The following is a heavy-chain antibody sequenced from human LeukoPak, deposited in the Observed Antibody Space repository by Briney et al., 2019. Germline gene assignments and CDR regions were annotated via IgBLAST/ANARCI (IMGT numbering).Heavy chain of an antibody. V-gene: IGHV1-69*04. CDR3: ARDRSGSGSYGGRGPDAFDI. Sequence: SVKVSCKASGSTFSSYAISWVRQAPGQGLEWMGRIIPILGIANYAQKFQGRVTITADKSTSTAYMELSSLRSEDTAVYYCARDRSGSGSYGGRGPDAFDIWGQGTMVTVSS. CDR2: IIPILGIA. J-gene: IGHJ3*02. D-gene: IGHD3-10*01. CDR1: GSTFSSYA.